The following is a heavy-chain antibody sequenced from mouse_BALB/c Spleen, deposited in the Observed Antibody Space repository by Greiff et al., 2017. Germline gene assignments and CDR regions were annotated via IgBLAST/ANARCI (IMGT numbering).Heavy chain of an antibody. Sequence: DVMLVESGGGLVQPGGSLKLSCAASGFTFSSYTMSWVRQTPEKRLEWVAYISNGGGSTYYPDTVKGRFTISRDNAKNTLYLQMSSLKSEDTAMYYCARRATAKDYAMDYWGQGTSVTVAS. CDR2: ISNGGGST. D-gene: IGHD1-2*01. V-gene: IGHV5-12-2*01. CDR1: GFTFSSYT. J-gene: IGHJ4*01. CDR3: ARRATAKDYAMDY.